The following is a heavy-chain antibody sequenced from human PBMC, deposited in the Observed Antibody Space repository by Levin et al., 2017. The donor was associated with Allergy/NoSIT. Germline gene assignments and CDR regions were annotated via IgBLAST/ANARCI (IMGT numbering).Heavy chain of an antibody. V-gene: IGHV3-53*01. CDR2: IYSGGST. D-gene: IGHD4-17*01. CDR1: GFTVSSNY. CDR3: ARDQRQYSASANYGAESGMDV. J-gene: IGHJ6*02. Sequence: QSGGSLRLSCAASGFTVSSNYMSWVRQAPGKGLEWVSLIYSGGSTYYADSVKGRFTISRDNSKNTLYLQMNSLRAEDTALYYCARDQRQYSASANYGAESGMDVWGQGTTVTVSS.